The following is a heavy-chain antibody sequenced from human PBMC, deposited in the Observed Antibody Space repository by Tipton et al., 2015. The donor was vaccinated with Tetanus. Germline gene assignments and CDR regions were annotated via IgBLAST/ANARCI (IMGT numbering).Heavy chain of an antibody. CDR1: GYTFTGYY. CDR2: IDTNSGDT. Sequence: QLVQSGAELKKPGASVKVSCTASGYTFTGYYMYWVRQAPGQGLEWVGWIDTNSGDTIYAQNFQGRVTMTMDTSISTVYMELSLLRSDDTAVYYCARDRGDYIYYGMDVWGPGTTVTVSS. V-gene: IGHV1-2*02. CDR3: ARDRGDYIYYGMDV. J-gene: IGHJ6*02. D-gene: IGHD3-22*01.